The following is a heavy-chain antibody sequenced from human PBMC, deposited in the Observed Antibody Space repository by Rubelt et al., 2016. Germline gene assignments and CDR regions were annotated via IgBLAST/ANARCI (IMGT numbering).Heavy chain of an antibody. D-gene: IGHD5-18*01. CDR3: ARVGYSYGFDY. Sequence: QLQLQESGSGLVKPSQTLSLTCAVSGGSISSGGYSWSWIRQPPGKGLEWIGYIYHSGSTYYNPSLKGWVTISVDRSKTQCPLKLGSVTAADTAVYYCARVGYSYGFDYWGQGTLVTVSS. J-gene: IGHJ4*02. CDR2: IYHSGST. V-gene: IGHV4-30-2*01. CDR1: GGSISSGGYS.